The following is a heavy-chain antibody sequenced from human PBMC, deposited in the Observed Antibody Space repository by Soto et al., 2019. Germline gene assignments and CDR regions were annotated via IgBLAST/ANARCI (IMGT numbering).Heavy chain of an antibody. J-gene: IGHJ4*02. CDR1: GYTFTSYA. CDR2: INAGNGNT. CDR3: ARIYGDYGGGGDY. V-gene: IGHV1-3*01. Sequence: QVQLVQSGAEVKKPGASVKVSCKASGYTFTSYAMHWVRQAPGQRLEWMGWINAGNGNTKYSQKFQGRVTITRDTSASTADMELSSLRSEDTAVYYCARIYGDYGGGGDYWGQGTLVTVSS. D-gene: IGHD4-17*01.